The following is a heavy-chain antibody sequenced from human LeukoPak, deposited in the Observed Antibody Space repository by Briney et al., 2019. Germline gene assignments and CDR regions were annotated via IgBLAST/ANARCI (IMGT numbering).Heavy chain of an antibody. D-gene: IGHD3-3*01. Sequence: GGSLRLSCAASGFTVSSNYMSWVRQAPGRGLEWVSAIRGGGGTIYYADSVKGRFTISRDNSKNTLYLQMNSLRAEDTAVYYCAKSAIGVVIPTFDFWGQGTLVTVSS. V-gene: IGHV3-23*01. CDR2: IRGGGGTI. J-gene: IGHJ4*02. CDR1: GFTVSSNY. CDR3: AKSAIGVVIPTFDF.